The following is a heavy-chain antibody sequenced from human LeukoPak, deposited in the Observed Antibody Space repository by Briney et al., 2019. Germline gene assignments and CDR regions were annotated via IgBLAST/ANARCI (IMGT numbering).Heavy chain of an antibody. V-gene: IGHV1-8*03. Sequence: ASVKVSCKASGYTFTNHDINWVRQATGQGLEWMGWMNPNSGNTGYSQKFQGRLTITRDTSIGTAYMELSSLRSDDTAVYYCVRMTVRGVISPWGQGTRVTVSS. CDR2: MNPNSGNT. CDR1: GYTFTNHD. J-gene: IGHJ5*02. D-gene: IGHD3-10*01. CDR3: VRMTVRGVISP.